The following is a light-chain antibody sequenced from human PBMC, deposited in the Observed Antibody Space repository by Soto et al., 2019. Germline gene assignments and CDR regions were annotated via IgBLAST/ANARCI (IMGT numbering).Light chain of an antibody. CDR1: QSISTW. CDR2: KAS. CDR3: QQCNSYSRT. J-gene: IGKJ1*01. Sequence: DIQMTQSPSTLSASVGDSVTITCRASQSISTWLAWYQQKPGKSPKLLIYKASTLESGVPSRFSGSGSGTEFTLTINSLQPDDFATYYCQQCNSYSRTFGQGTKVEIK. V-gene: IGKV1-5*03.